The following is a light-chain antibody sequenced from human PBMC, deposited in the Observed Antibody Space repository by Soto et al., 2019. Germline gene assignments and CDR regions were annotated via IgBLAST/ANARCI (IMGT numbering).Light chain of an antibody. CDR2: DDK. J-gene: IGLJ1*01. CDR1: SSNSGGIS. V-gene: IGLV1-51*01. Sequence: QSLLTQPPSVSGAPRQKVTISCSGSSSNSGGISVSWYKQLPGAAPKLLIYDDKKRPSGIPDRSSDSKSGTSTTLGITGFQDGDEADYYCGSCDSSLRGYDYGTGTKVTVL. CDR3: GSCDSSLRGYD.